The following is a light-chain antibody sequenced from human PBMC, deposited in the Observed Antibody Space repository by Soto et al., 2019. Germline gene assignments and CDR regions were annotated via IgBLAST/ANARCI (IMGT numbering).Light chain of an antibody. Sequence: QSVLTQPPSVYGAPGQRVTISCTGSSSNIGAGYGVHWYQQLPGTAPKLLIYGNGNRPSGVPDRFSGSKSGTSASLAITGFQAEDEADYYCQSYDSSLSGYVFGTGTKVTVL. CDR2: GNG. V-gene: IGLV1-40*01. CDR1: SSNIGAGYG. J-gene: IGLJ1*01. CDR3: QSYDSSLSGYV.